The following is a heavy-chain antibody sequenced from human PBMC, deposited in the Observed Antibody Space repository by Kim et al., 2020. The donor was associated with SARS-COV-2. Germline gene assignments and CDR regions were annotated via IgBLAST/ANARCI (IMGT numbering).Heavy chain of an antibody. CDR1: GGSLRGFD. CDR2: IDDSGRT. D-gene: IGHD3-10*01. V-gene: IGHV4-34*01. CDR3: ARGQALVRGVISRRFDP. J-gene: IGHJ5*02. Sequence: SETLSLTCSVSGGSLRGFDWTWIRQTPDKGLEWIGEIDDSGRTNYNPSLKSRVTISLDSSKKQFSLKVTSLTAADTAVYYCARGQALVRGVISRRFDPWGQGTLVTVSS.